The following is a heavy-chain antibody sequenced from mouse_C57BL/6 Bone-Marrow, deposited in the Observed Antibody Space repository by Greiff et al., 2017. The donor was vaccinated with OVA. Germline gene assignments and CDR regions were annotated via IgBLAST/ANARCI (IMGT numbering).Heavy chain of an antibody. J-gene: IGHJ3*01. CDR3: ARRVHGWFAY. Sequence: QVQLQQSGAELARPGASVKLSCKASGYTFTSYGISWVKQRTGQGLEWIGEIYPRSGNTYYNEKFKGKATLTADKSSSTAYMKLRSLTSEDSAVYFCARRVHGWFAYWGQGTRVTVSA. D-gene: IGHD2-14*01. CDR2: IYPRSGNT. CDR1: GYTFTSYG. V-gene: IGHV1-81*01.